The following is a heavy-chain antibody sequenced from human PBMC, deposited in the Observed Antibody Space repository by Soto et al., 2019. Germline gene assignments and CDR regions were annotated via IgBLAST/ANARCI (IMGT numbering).Heavy chain of an antibody. J-gene: IGHJ4*02. CDR2: ISGNGRNT. Sequence: EVLLLESGGGLVQPGGSLRLSCSASGFAFNSFAMNWVRQAPGKGLEWVSAISGNGRNTYYAVSVKGRFTISRDNSRNTVYIHMDSLRFENTAIYHCAKDPHRGVPYYSPDIDYWGQGILVTVSS. V-gene: IGHV3-23*01. CDR3: AKDPHRGVPYYSPDIDY. D-gene: IGHD1-26*01. CDR1: GFAFNSFA.